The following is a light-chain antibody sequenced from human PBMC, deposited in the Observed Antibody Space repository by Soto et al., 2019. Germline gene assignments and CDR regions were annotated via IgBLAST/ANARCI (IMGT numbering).Light chain of an antibody. J-gene: IGKJ1*01. CDR1: QAIRKH. CDR3: QQYDNFPQT. V-gene: IGKV1-33*01. Sequence: QKTQSPSSLSASLGDKVTITXXASQAIRKHLAWYQQKPGKAPKLLISDASDLQTGDPSRFSGRGSGADYFFSISSLQPEDVGTYYCQQYDNFPQTFGQGTKVDIK. CDR2: DAS.